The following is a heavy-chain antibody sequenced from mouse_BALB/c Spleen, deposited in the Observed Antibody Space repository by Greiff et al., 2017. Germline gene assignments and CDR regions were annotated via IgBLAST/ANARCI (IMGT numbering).Heavy chain of an antibody. CDR3: ARGGGYLYWYFDV. CDR2: ISDGGSYT. Sequence: EVQRVESGGGLVKPGGSLKLSCAASGFTFSDYYMYWVRQTPEKRLEWVATISDGGSYTYYPDSVKGRFTISRDNAKNNLYLQMSSLKSEDTAMYYCARGGGYLYWYFDVWGAGTTVTVSS. CDR1: GFTFSDYY. J-gene: IGHJ1*01. V-gene: IGHV5-4*02.